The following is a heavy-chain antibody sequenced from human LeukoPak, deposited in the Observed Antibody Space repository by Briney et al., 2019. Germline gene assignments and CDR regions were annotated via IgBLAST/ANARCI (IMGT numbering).Heavy chain of an antibody. Sequence: SETLSLTCTVSGGSISSSSYYWGWIRQPPGKGLEWIGSIFYSGSTYYNSSLKSRVTISVDTSKNQFSLKLSSVTAAATALYYCASLRSTEFDYWGQGTLVTVSS. D-gene: IGHD1-14*01. V-gene: IGHV4-39*01. CDR3: ASLRSTEFDY. J-gene: IGHJ4*02. CDR2: IFYSGST. CDR1: GGSISSSSYY.